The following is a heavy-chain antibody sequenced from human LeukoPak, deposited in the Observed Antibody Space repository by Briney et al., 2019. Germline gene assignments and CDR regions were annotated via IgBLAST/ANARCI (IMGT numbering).Heavy chain of an antibody. D-gene: IGHD3-22*01. CDR1: GFTFNTYT. Sequence: GGSLRLSCAASGFTFNTYTMNWVRQAPGKGLEWVAVISYDGSNKYYADSVKGRFTISRDNSKNTLYLQMNSLRTEDTAVYYCARATVVVTINWFDPWGQGTLVTVSS. CDR3: ARATVVVTINWFDP. V-gene: IGHV3-30-3*01. J-gene: IGHJ5*02. CDR2: ISYDGSNK.